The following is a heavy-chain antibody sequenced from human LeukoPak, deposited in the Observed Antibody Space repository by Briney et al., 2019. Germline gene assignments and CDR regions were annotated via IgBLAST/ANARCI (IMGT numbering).Heavy chain of an antibody. CDR1: GDSVSSKNGA. CDR3: ARDLGTTGWYTFDY. CDR2: TYYRSKWYN. Sequence: SQTLSLTCAVSGDSVSSKNGAWNWIRQSPSRGLEWLGRTYYRSKWYNDYAESMEGRMTISQDTSKNKYSLHLNSVTPDDTAVYYCARDLGTTGWYTFDYWGQGTLVTVSS. J-gene: IGHJ4*02. V-gene: IGHV6-1*01. D-gene: IGHD6-19*01.